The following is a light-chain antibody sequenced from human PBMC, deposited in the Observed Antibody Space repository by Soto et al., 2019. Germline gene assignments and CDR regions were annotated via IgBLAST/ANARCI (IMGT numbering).Light chain of an antibody. V-gene: IGKV3D-15*01. CDR2: GAS. CDR1: QSVSSSY. CDR3: QQYNNWPPIN. Sequence: EIVLTPSPGTLSLSPGERATLSCRASQSVSSSYLAWYQQKPGQAPRLLIYGASSRATGIPARFSGSGSGTEFTLTISSLQSEDFAVYYCQQYNNWPPINCGRGTRRAIK. J-gene: IGKJ5*01.